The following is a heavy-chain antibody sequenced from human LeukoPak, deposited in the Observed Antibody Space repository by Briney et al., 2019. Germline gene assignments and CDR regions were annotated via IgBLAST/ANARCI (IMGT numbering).Heavy chain of an antibody. CDR1: GFTFISYA. D-gene: IGHD3-10*01. Sequence: GGSLRLSRAASGFTFISYAMSWVRPAPGGGVEWVSSITTSGGSTYYADSVKGRFTISRDNAKNTLYLQMNSLRAEDTAVYYCAKDLYVSRRYNAFDIWGQGTMVTVSS. J-gene: IGHJ3*02. V-gene: IGHV3-23*01. CDR2: ITTSGGST. CDR3: AKDLYVSRRYNAFDI.